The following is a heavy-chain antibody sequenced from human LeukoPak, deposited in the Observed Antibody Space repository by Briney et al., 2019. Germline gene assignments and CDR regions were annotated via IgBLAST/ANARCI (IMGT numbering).Heavy chain of an antibody. CDR1: GFTFSSYG. CDR2: IRYDGSNK. D-gene: IGHD2-2*01. Sequence: PGGSLRLSCAASGFTFSSYGMHWVRQAPGEGLEWVAFIRYDGSNKYYADSVKGRFTISRDNSKNTLYLQMNSLRAEDTAVYYCAKDIVVVQNGDYWGQGTLVTVSS. V-gene: IGHV3-30*02. J-gene: IGHJ4*02. CDR3: AKDIVVVQNGDY.